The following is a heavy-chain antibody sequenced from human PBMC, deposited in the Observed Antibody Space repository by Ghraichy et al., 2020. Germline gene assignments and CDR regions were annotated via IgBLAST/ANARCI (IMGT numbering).Heavy chain of an antibody. CDR2: INHSGST. D-gene: IGHD2-15*01. J-gene: IGHJ6*02. CDR1: GGSFSGYY. V-gene: IGHV4-34*01. Sequence: SETLSLTCAVYGGSFSGYYWSWIRQPPGKGLEWIGEINHSGSTNYNPSLKSRVTISVDTSKNQFSLKLSSVTAADTAVYYCARGLRYCSGGSCYRPYYYYGMDVWGQGTTVTVSS. CDR3: ARGLRYCSGGSCYRPYYYYGMDV.